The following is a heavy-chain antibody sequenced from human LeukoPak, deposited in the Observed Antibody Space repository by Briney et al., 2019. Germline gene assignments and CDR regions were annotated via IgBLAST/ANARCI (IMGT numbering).Heavy chain of an antibody. CDR1: GYSISSGYY. V-gene: IGHV4-30-4*08. J-gene: IGHJ4*02. D-gene: IGHD6-13*01. CDR2: IYYSGST. CDR3: ARDLEAAAAPDY. Sequence: PSETQSLTCAVSGYSISSGYYWGWIRQPPGKGLEWIGYIYYSGSTYYNPSLKSRVTISVDTSKNQFSLKLSSVTAADTAVYYCARDLEAAAAPDYWGQGTLVTVSS.